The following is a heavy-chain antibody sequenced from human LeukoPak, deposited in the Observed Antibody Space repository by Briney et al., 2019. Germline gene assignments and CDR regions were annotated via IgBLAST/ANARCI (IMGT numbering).Heavy chain of an antibody. Sequence: GGSLRLSCAASGFTFSSYNMNWVRQAPGKGLEWVSYISSSSSYIHSADSVRGRFTITRDNAKNSLCLQMNSLRAEDTAVYYCARDEGGVAFDIWGQGTMVTVFS. V-gene: IGHV3-21*01. CDR3: ARDEGGVAFDI. CDR1: GFTFSSYN. D-gene: IGHD3-16*01. J-gene: IGHJ3*02. CDR2: ISSSSSYI.